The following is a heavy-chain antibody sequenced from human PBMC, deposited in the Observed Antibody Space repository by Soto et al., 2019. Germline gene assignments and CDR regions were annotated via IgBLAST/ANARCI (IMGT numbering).Heavy chain of an antibody. J-gene: IGHJ5*02. D-gene: IGHD3-10*01. V-gene: IGHV1-18*01. CDR1: GYTFTSYG. CDR3: ARDLLYYYGSGSPNWFDP. CDR2: ISAYNGNT. Sequence: QVQLVQSGAEVKKPGASVKVSCKASGYTFTSYGISWVRQAPGQGLEWMGWISAYNGNTNYAQKLQGRVTMTTDTSTSTAYMELRSLRSDDTAMYYCARDLLYYYGSGSPNWFDPWGQGTLVTVSS.